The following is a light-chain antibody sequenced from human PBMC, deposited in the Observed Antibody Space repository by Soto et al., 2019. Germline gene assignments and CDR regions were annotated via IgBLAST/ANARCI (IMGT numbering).Light chain of an antibody. CDR3: QQYDGYST. Sequence: DIQMTQSPSTLSASVGERVTITCRASQNINRWLAWYQQKPGKAPKLLIYDASSLESGVPSRFSGGGSGTEFTLNISSLQTEDFATYYCQQYDGYSTFGQGTMVEIK. J-gene: IGKJ1*01. V-gene: IGKV1-5*01. CDR2: DAS. CDR1: QNINRW.